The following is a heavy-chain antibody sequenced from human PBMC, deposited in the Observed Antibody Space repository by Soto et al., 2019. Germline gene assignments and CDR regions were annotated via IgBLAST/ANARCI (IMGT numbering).Heavy chain of an antibody. J-gene: IGHJ3*02. CDR3: ARDHYYDSSGHENDAFDI. D-gene: IGHD3-22*01. V-gene: IGHV3-21*01. CDR1: GFTFSSYS. CDR2: ISSSSSYI. Sequence: GGSLRLSCAASGFTFSSYSMNWVRQAPGKGLEWVSSISSSSSYIYYADSVKGRFTISRDNANNSLYLQMNSLRAEDTAVYYCARDHYYDSSGHENDAFDIWGQGTMVTVSS.